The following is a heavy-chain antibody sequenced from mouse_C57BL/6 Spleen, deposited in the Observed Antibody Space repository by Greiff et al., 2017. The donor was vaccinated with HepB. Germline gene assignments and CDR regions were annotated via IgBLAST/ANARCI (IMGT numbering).Heavy chain of an antibody. CDR3: ARELREGGYAD. Sequence: QVQLQQPGAELVRPGSSVKLSCKASGYTFTSYWMHWVKQTPIQGLEWIGNIDPSDSETHYKQKFKDKATLTVDKSNSTDYMQISSLTSEDSAVYYRARELREGGYADWGEGTLVTVSA. V-gene: IGHV1-52*01. CDR1: GYTFTSYW. J-gene: IGHJ3*01. CDR2: IDPSDSET.